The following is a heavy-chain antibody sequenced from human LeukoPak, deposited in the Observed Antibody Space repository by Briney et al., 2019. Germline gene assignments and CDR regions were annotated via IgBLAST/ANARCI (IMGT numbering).Heavy chain of an antibody. Sequence: ASVKVSCKASGYTFTGYYMHWVRQAPGQGLEWMGWINPNSGGTNYAQKFQGRVTMTRDTSISTAYMELSRLRSDDTAVYYCASERGSSTMVFDYWGQGTLVTVSS. V-gene: IGHV1-2*02. CDR1: GYTFTGYY. J-gene: IGHJ4*02. CDR3: ASERGSSTMVFDY. D-gene: IGHD1-26*01. CDR2: INPNSGGT.